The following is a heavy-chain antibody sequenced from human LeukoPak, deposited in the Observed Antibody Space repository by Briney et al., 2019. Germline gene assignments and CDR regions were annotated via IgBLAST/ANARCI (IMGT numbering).Heavy chain of an antibody. Sequence: ASVKVSCKASGYSFIGYYMQWVRQAPGQGLEWMGWINPNSGGTDYAQKFQGRVTMTRDTSINTAYMELSGLRSDDTAVYFCARGGYCSGGSCHLTGAFDIWGQGTMVTVSS. CDR2: INPNSGGT. CDR1: GYSFIGYY. V-gene: IGHV1-2*02. J-gene: IGHJ3*02. D-gene: IGHD2-15*01. CDR3: ARGGYCSGGSCHLTGAFDI.